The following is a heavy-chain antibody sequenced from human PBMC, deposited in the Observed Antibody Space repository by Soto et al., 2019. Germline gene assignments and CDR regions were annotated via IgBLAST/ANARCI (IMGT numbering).Heavy chain of an antibody. CDR2: IIPIFGTA. Sequence: GASVKVSCKASGGTFSSYAISWVRQAPGQGLEWMGGIIPIFGTANYAQKFQGRVTITADESTSTAYMELSSLRSEDTAVYYCARSYSSSIGDYDYWGQGTLVTVSS. CDR1: GGTFSSYA. J-gene: IGHJ4*02. CDR3: ARSYSSSIGDYDY. V-gene: IGHV1-69*13. D-gene: IGHD6-6*01.